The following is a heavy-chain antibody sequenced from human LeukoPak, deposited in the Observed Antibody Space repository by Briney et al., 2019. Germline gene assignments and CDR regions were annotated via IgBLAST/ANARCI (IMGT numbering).Heavy chain of an antibody. CDR2: INPNSGGT. J-gene: IGHJ4*02. Sequence: ASVKVSCKASGYTFTGYYMHWVRQAPGQGLEWMGWINPNSGGTNYAQKFQGRVTMTRDTSISTAYMELSRLRSDDTAVYYCAKDGREDSDIVVVVAARRNDYWGQGTLVTVSS. V-gene: IGHV1-2*02. D-gene: IGHD2-15*01. CDR1: GYTFTGYY. CDR3: AKDGREDSDIVVVVAARRNDY.